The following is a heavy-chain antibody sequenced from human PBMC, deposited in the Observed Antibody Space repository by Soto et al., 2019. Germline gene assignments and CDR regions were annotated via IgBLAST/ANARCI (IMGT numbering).Heavy chain of an antibody. CDR2: INPNSGGT. CDR1: GYTFTGYY. V-gene: IGHV1-2*04. CDR3: ARDSSSSARAWFDP. J-gene: IGHJ5*02. Sequence: GASVKVSCKASGYTFTGYYMHWVRQAPGQGLEWMGWINPNSGGTNYAQKFQGWVTMTRDTSISTAYMELSRLRSDDTAVYYCARDSSSSARAWFDPWGQGTLVTVSS. D-gene: IGHD6-6*01.